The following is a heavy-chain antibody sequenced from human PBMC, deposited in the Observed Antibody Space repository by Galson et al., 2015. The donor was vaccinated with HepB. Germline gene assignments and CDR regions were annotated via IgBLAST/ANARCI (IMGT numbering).Heavy chain of an antibody. CDR3: TTDLRRIVVVTKHPYYYYYGMDV. D-gene: IGHD3-22*01. CDR2: IKSKTDGGTT. V-gene: IGHV3-15*01. Sequence: SLRLSCAASGFTFSNAWMSWVRQAPGKGLEWVGRIKSKTDGGTTDYAAPVKGRFTISRDDSKNTLYLQMNSLKTEDTAVYYCTTDLRRIVVVTKHPYYYYYGMDVWGQGTTVTVSS. CDR1: GFTFSNAW. J-gene: IGHJ6*02.